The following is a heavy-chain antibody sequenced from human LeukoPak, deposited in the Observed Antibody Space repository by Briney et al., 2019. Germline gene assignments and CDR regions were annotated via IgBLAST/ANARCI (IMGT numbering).Heavy chain of an antibody. V-gene: IGHV4-30-2*01. CDR3: ARWPGFDY. CDR2: IYHSGST. J-gene: IGHJ4*02. Sequence: SETLSLTCAVSGGSISSGGYSWSWIRQPPGKGLGWIGYIYHSGSTYYNPSLKSRVTISVDRSKNQFSLKLSSVTAADTAVYYCARWPGFDYWGQGTLVTVSS. CDR1: GGSISSGGYS.